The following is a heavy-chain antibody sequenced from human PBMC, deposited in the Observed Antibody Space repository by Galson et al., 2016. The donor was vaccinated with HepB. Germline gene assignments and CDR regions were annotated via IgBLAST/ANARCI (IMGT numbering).Heavy chain of an antibody. CDR1: GGSISSGSYY. J-gene: IGHJ4*02. V-gene: IGHV4-39*07. Sequence: ETLSLTCTVSGGSISSGSYYGSWIRQPPGKGLEWIGSIYYSGRSTYSNPSLRSRVTMSVDTAKNQVSLKLSSVTAADTAVYYCARDKFGNIYRSSYGYWGQGTLVTVSS. D-gene: IGHD6-6*01. CDR3: ARDKFGNIYRSSYGY. CDR2: IYYSGRST.